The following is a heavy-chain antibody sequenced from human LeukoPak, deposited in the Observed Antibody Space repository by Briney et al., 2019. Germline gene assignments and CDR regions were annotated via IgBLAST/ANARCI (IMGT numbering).Heavy chain of an antibody. CDR2: IYYSGST. V-gene: IGHV4-59*12. J-gene: IGHJ4*02. Sequence: SSETLSLTCTVSGGSISSYYWSWIRQPPGKGLEWIGYIYYSGSTNYNPSLKCRVTISVDTSKNQFSLKLSSVTAADTAVYYCARGREQLASFDYWGQGTLVTVSS. CDR1: GGSISSYY. CDR3: ARGREQLASFDY. D-gene: IGHD6-6*01.